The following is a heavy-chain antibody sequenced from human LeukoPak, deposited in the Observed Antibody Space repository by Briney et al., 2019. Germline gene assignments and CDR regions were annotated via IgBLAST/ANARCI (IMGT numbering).Heavy chain of an antibody. V-gene: IGHV1-69-2*01. Sequence: GAPVKISCKVSGYTFTDYYMHWVQQAPGKGLEWMGLVDPEDGETIYAEKFQGRVTITADTSTDTAYMELSSLRSEDTAVYYCATPKLRFLEWLLLIWGQGTLVTVSS. CDR1: GYTFTDYY. CDR3: ATPKLRFLEWLLLI. D-gene: IGHD3-3*01. J-gene: IGHJ4*02. CDR2: VDPEDGET.